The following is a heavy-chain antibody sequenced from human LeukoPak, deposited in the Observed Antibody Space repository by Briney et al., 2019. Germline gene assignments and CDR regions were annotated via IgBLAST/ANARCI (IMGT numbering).Heavy chain of an antibody. J-gene: IGHJ4*02. CDR2: ISSSGSTI. V-gene: IGHV3-48*03. CDR1: GFTFSSYE. Sequence: GGSLRLSCAASGFTFSSYEMNWVRQAPGKGLEWVSYISSSGSTIYYADSVKGRFTISRDNAKNSLYLQMNSLGAEDTAVYYCARILEGCFDYWGQGTLVTVSS. CDR3: ARILEGCFDY. D-gene: IGHD1-1*01.